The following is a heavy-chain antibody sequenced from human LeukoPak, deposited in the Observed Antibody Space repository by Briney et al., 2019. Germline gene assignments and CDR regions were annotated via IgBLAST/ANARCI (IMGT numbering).Heavy chain of an antibody. CDR3: ARFGPVDIVASLKYYYYGMDV. Sequence: ASVNVSRKSSGYTLTNYRINGVRQPAGQEVEGMGWSNAYNWNTNYAQKLQGRVTMTTDTSTSTAYMALRSLRSDATAVYYCARFGPVDIVASLKYYYYGMDVWGKGTTVTVSS. CDR1: GYTLTNYR. J-gene: IGHJ6*04. CDR2: SNAYNWNT. D-gene: IGHD5-12*01. V-gene: IGHV1-18*04.